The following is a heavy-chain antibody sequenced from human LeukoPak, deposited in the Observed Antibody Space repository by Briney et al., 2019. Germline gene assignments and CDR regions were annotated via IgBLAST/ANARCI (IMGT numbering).Heavy chain of an antibody. Sequence: GGSLRLSCAASGFTFSDYYMRWIRQAPGKGLEWVSDISSSGSTIYYADSVKGRFTISRDNGKNSLYLQLISLRVEDTAVYYCASGAGKGDYYYYYMDVWGKGTTVTVSS. CDR3: ASGAGKGDYYYYYMDV. J-gene: IGHJ6*03. CDR2: ISSSGSTI. V-gene: IGHV3-11*01. CDR1: GFTFSDYY. D-gene: IGHD1-1*01.